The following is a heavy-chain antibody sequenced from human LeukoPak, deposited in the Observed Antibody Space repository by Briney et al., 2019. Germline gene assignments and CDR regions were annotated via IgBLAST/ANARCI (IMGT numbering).Heavy chain of an antibody. J-gene: IGHJ2*01. CDR1: GFTFSTYW. D-gene: IGHD6-25*01. Sequence: GGSLRLSCAASGFTFSTYWMTWVRQAPGKGLEWVANIKQDGSEKYYEDSMKGRFTISRDNAKSSLYLQMKSLRAEDTAVYYCARGPPWYFDLWGRGTLVTVSS. CDR2: IKQDGSEK. V-gene: IGHV3-7*01. CDR3: ARGPPWYFDL.